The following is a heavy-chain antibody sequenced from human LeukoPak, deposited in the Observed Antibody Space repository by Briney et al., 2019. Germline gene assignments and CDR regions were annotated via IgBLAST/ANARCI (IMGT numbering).Heavy chain of an antibody. CDR2: ISSSSSYI. V-gene: IGHV3-21*01. D-gene: IGHD3-9*01. CDR3: AKDLILTGYYNGPGEFDY. CDR1: GFTFSSYS. Sequence: PGGSLRLSCAASGFTFSSYSMNWVRQAPGKGLEWVSSISSSSSYIYYADSVKGRFTISRDNAKNSLYLQMNSLRAEDTAVYYCAKDLILTGYYNGPGEFDYWGQGTLVTVSS. J-gene: IGHJ4*02.